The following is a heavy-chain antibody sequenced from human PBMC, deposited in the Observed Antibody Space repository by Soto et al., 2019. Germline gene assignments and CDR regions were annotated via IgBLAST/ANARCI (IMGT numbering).Heavy chain of an antibody. Sequence: GGSLRLSCAASGFTFDDYAMHWIRQAPGKCLEWVSGISWNSGSIGYADSVKGRFTISRDNAKNSLYLQMNSLRAEDTALYYCAKGYCSSTSCHPAGMDVWGQGXTVTVYS. D-gene: IGHD2-2*01. CDR1: GFTFDDYA. CDR3: AKGYCSSTSCHPAGMDV. J-gene: IGHJ6*02. V-gene: IGHV3-9*01. CDR2: ISWNSGSI.